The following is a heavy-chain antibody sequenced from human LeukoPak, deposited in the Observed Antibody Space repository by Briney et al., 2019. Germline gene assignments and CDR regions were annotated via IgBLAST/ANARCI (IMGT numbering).Heavy chain of an antibody. V-gene: IGHV4-30-2*01. CDR1: GGSISSGGYS. CDR3: AREPPLRYYGMDV. J-gene: IGHJ6*02. Sequence: PSQTLSLTCAVSGGSISSGGYSWSWIRQPPGKGLEWIGYIYHSGSTYYNPSLKSRVTISVDRSKNQFSLKLSSVTAADTAVYYCAREPPLRYYGMDVWGQGTTVTVSS. D-gene: IGHD3-9*01. CDR2: IYHSGST.